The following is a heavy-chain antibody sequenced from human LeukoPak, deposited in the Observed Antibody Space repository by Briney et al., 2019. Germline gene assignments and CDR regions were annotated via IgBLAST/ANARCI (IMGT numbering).Heavy chain of an antibody. V-gene: IGHV3-11*03. CDR2: ISSSTSYT. CDR1: AFTFSDYY. Sequence: GGSLRLSCAASAFTFSDYYMSWIRQAPGKGLEWVSYISSSTSYTNYADSVKGRFTISRDNAKNSLYLQMNSLRAEDTAVYYCARVLMGYDVFDIWGQGTMVTVSS. CDR3: ARVLMGYDVFDI. J-gene: IGHJ3*02. D-gene: IGHD2-8*01.